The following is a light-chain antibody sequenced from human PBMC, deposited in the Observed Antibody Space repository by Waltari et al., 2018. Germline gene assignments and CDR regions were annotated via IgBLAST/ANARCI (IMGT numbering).Light chain of an antibody. Sequence: QMTQSPLSVSASIGHRVPISCRASQDIPSWLAWYQQHPGKAPRLLVYAASNLQSGVPSRFSGSGSGTNFTLTINSLQPEDFATYYCQLAQRFPFFGPGTKVDVK. V-gene: IGKV1-12*01. CDR1: QDIPSW. CDR3: QLAQRFPF. J-gene: IGKJ3*01. CDR2: AAS.